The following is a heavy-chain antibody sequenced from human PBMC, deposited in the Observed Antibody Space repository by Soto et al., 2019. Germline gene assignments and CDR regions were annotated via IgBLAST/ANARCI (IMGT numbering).Heavy chain of an antibody. CDR2: TYYRSKWYN. V-gene: IGHV6-1*01. CDR1: GDSVSSNSAA. CDR3: AGGYRGGGPFAFNI. D-gene: IGHD6-19*01. J-gene: IGHJ3*02. Sequence: PSQTLSLTCVISGDSVSSNSAAWNWIRQSPSRGLEWLGRTYYRSKWYNDYAVSVKSRITINPDTSKNQLSLQLNSVTPEDTAVYSWAGGYRGGGPFAFNIGGQGKRVTVSS.